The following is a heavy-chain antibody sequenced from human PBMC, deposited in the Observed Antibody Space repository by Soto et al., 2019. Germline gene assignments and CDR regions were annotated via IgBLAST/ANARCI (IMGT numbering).Heavy chain of an antibody. CDR1: GYRFSTYW. Sequence: LKISCKASGYRFSTYWIGWVRQRPGKGPEWMAIIYPGDSDTRENPSFQGQVTISADKSSNTVHLQXRSLKASDTAIYYCARLGGIVDTGTWIQWGQGTPVTVSS. D-gene: IGHD1-26*01. V-gene: IGHV5-51*01. J-gene: IGHJ4*02. CDR3: ARLGGIVDTGTWIQ. CDR2: IYPGDSDT.